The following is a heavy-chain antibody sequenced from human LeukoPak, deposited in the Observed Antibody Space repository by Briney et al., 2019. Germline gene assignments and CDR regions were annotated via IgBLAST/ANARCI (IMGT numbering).Heavy chain of an antibody. J-gene: IGHJ3*02. CDR3: AREGYVLLWFGELDGAAFDI. CDR1: GFTFNNYA. V-gene: IGHV3-23*01. D-gene: IGHD3-10*01. CDR2: LSGNGGNT. Sequence: GGSLRLSCAASGFTFNNYAMSWVRQAPGKGLEWVSVLSGNGGNTYSADSVKGRFTISRDNSKNSLYLQMNSLRAEDTAVYYCAREGYVLLWFGELDGAAFDIWGQGTMVTVSS.